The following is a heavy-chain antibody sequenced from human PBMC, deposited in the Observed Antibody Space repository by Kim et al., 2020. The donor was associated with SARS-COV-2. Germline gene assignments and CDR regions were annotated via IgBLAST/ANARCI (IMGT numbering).Heavy chain of an antibody. J-gene: IGHJ6*02. CDR1: GFTFSSYW. CDR2: IKQDGSEK. V-gene: IGHV3-7*01. Sequence: GGSLRLSCAASGFTFSSYWMSWVRQAPGKGLEWVANIKQDGSEKYYVDSVKGRFTISRDNAKNSLYLQMNSLRAEDTAVYYCARDAIAAAGNYYYYGMDVWGQGATVTVSS. CDR3: ARDAIAAAGNYYYYGMDV. D-gene: IGHD6-13*01.